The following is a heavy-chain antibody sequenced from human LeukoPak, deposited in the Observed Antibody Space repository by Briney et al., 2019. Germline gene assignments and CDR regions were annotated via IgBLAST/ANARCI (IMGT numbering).Heavy chain of an antibody. CDR3: TTIRGFCSGRSCLGY. D-gene: IGHD2-15*01. Sequence: PGGPLRLSCAVSGFTFSHAWMSWVRQAPGKGLEWVGRIKSKIDGGTTDYAAPVKGRFTISRDDSKNTLYLQMNSLKSEDTAVYYCTTIRGFCSGRSCLGYWGQGTLVTVSS. J-gene: IGHJ4*02. CDR2: IKSKIDGGTT. CDR1: GFTFSHAW. V-gene: IGHV3-15*01.